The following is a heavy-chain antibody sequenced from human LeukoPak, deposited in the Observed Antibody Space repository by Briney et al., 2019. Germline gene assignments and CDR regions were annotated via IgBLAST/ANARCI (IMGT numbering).Heavy chain of an antibody. V-gene: IGHV4-59*01. CDR1: GGSINSYY. Sequence: PSETLSLTCTVSGGSINSYYWSWIRRPPGKGLEWIGYVAYSGSTNYNPSLKSRVTISVDTSKNQFSLRLSSVTAADTAVYYCARTVSGYYFNSWGQGTLVTVSS. J-gene: IGHJ4*02. CDR3: ARTVSGYYFNS. D-gene: IGHD6-19*01. CDR2: VAYSGST.